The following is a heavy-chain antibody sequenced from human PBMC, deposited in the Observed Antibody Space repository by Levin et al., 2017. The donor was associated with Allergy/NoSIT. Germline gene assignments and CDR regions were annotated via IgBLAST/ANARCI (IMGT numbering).Heavy chain of an antibody. CDR1: GFTFSSYG. CDR2: IWYDGSNK. D-gene: IGHD5-18*01. V-gene: IGHV3-33*01. CDR3: ARDTALRGGYSYGEGGFDP. J-gene: IGHJ5*02. Sequence: GGSLRLSCAASGFTFSSYGMHWVRQAPGKGLEWVAVIWYDGSNKYYADSVKGRFTISRDNSKNTLYLQMNSLRAEDTAVYYCARDTALRGGYSYGEGGFDPWGQGTLVTVSS.